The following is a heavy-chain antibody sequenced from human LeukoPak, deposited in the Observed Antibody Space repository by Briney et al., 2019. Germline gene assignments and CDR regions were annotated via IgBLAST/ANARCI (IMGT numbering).Heavy chain of an antibody. CDR2: IYYSGST. CDR3: ARGWYSSGWYTDAFDI. D-gene: IGHD6-19*01. CDR1: GGSISSYY. Sequence: SETLSLTCTVSGGSISSYYWSWIRQPPGKGLEWIGYIYYSGSTNYNPSLKSRVTISVDTSKNQFSLKLSSVTAADTAVYYCARGWYSSGWYTDAFDIWGQGTMVTVSS. J-gene: IGHJ3*02. V-gene: IGHV4-59*01.